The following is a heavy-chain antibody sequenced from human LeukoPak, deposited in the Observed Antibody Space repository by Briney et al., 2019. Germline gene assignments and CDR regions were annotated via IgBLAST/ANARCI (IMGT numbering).Heavy chain of an antibody. CDR3: VAGRPSLTTFDY. CDR1: GGSISSSSYY. D-gene: IGHD1/OR15-1a*01. Sequence: SETLSLTCTVSGGSISSSSYYWGRIRQPPGKGLEWIGSIYYSGSTYYNPSLKSRVTISVDTSKNQFSLKLNSMTAADTAVYYCVAGRPSLTTFDYWGQGTLVTVSS. CDR2: IYYSGST. J-gene: IGHJ4*02. V-gene: IGHV4-39*07.